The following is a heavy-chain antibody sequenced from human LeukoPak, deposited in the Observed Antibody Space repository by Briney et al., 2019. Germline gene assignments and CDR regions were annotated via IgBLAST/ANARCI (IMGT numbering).Heavy chain of an antibody. J-gene: IGHJ2*01. CDR2: IYYSGST. Sequence: PSETLSLTCTVSGGSISSYYWSWIRQPPGKGLEWIGYIYYSGSTNYNPSLKSRVTTSVDTSKNQFSLKLSSVTAADAAVYYCARERRDSNWALPRYFDLWGRGTLVTVSS. CDR1: GGSISSYY. CDR3: ARERRDSNWALPRYFDL. V-gene: IGHV4-59*01. D-gene: IGHD4-11*01.